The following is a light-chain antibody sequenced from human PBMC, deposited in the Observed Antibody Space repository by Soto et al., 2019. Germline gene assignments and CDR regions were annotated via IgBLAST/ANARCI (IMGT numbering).Light chain of an antibody. Sequence: DIQMTQSPSSLSASVGDRVTITCRASQDIGYFLTWYQQRPGKVPKLIIHSASSLFSGAPSRFSGSGSGTDFTLTIFNLQPDDVATYYCKKYDSAPFTFGPGTRVEIK. V-gene: IGKV1-27*01. J-gene: IGKJ3*01. CDR1: QDIGYF. CDR3: KKYDSAPFT. CDR2: SAS.